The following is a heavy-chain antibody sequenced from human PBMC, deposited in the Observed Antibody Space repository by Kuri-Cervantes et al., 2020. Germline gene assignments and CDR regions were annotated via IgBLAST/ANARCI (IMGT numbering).Heavy chain of an antibody. CDR3: AKDAGAWFGELPLYYYYYGMDV. CDR2: ISGSGGST. Sequence: GGSLRLSCAASGFTFSNYAMSWVRQAPGKGLEWVSAISGSGGSTYYADSVKGRFTISRDNSKNTLYLQMNSLRAEDTAVYYCAKDAGAWFGELPLYYYYYGMDVWGQGTTVTVSS. V-gene: IGHV3-23*01. D-gene: IGHD3-10*01. CDR1: GFTFSNYA. J-gene: IGHJ6*02.